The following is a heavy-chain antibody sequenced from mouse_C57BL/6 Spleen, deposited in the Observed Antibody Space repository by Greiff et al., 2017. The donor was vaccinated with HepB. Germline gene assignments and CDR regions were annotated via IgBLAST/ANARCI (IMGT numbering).Heavy chain of an antibody. J-gene: IGHJ4*01. CDR3: ARYGYPYYYAMDY. CDR1: GYTFTDYN. Sequence: EVQLQQSGPELVKPGASVKMSCKASGYTFTDYNMHWVKQSHGKSLEWIGYINPNNGGTSYNQKFKGKATLTVTKSSSTAYMELRSLTSEDSAVYYCARYGYPYYYAMDYWGQGTSVTVSS. V-gene: IGHV1-22*01. D-gene: IGHD2-14*01. CDR2: INPNNGGT.